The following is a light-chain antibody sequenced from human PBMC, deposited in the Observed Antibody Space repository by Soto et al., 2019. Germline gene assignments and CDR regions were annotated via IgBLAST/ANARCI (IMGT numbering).Light chain of an antibody. Sequence: DIQMTQSPSTLSASIGDRVTITCRASQSISSWLAWYQQKPGKAPKLLIYDASSLESGVPSRFSGSGSGTDFTLSINSLQPEDFATYYCQQAYSSRITFGQGTRLEI. CDR2: DAS. CDR3: QQAYSSRIT. CDR1: QSISSW. V-gene: IGKV1-5*01. J-gene: IGKJ5*01.